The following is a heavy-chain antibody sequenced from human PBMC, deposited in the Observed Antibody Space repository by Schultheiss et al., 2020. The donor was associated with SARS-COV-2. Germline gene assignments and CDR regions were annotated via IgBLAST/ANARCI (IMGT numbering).Heavy chain of an antibody. CDR3: ARDSLSLTYYYDSSGYERGY. J-gene: IGHJ4*02. D-gene: IGHD3-22*01. CDR1: GGSISSGDYY. V-gene: IGHV3-11*04. Sequence: LSLTCTVSGGSISSGDYYWSWIRQPPGKGLEWVSYISSSGSTIYYADSVKGRFTISRDNAKNSLYLQMNSLRAEDTAVYYCARDSLSLTYYYDSSGYERGYWGQGTLVTVSS. CDR2: ISSSGSTI.